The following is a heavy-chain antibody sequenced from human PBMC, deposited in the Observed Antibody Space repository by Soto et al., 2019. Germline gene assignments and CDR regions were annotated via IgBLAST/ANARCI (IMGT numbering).Heavy chain of an antibody. CDR1: GGSISSYY. Sequence: SETLSLTCTVSGGSISSYYWSWIRQPPGKGLEWIGYIYYSGSTNYNPSLKSRVTISVDTSKNQFSLKLSSVTAADTAVYYCARIEALTIPSVWGQGTLVTVSS. J-gene: IGHJ4*02. CDR3: ARIEALTIPSV. D-gene: IGHD3-10*01. CDR2: IYYSGST. V-gene: IGHV4-59*08.